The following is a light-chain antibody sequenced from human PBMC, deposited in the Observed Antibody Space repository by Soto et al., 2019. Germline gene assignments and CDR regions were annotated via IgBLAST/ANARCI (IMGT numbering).Light chain of an antibody. J-gene: IGLJ1*01. Sequence: QSVLTQPASVPGSPGQSITISCTGTNRDVGTYSLVSWYQQYPGKAPKLMVYEGSKRPSGISNRFSGSKSGNTASLTISGLQPEDEADYYCCSYAGSITYVFGSVKKVTV. CDR3: CSYAGSITYV. CDR2: EGS. CDR1: NRDVGTYSL. V-gene: IGLV2-23*01.